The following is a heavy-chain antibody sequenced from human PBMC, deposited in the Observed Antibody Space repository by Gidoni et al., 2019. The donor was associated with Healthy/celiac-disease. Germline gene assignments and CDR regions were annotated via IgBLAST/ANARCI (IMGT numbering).Heavy chain of an antibody. CDR3: AKDLGSGYSYGYLDY. D-gene: IGHD5-18*01. J-gene: IGHJ4*02. CDR1: GFTFSSYA. Sequence: EVQLVESGGGWVQPGGSLRLSCAASGFTFSSYAMIWVRQAPGKGLEWVSAISGSGGSTYYADSVKGRFTISRDNSKNTLYLQMNSLRAEDTAVYYCAKDLGSGYSYGYLDYWGQGTLVTVSS. V-gene: IGHV3-23*04. CDR2: ISGSGGST.